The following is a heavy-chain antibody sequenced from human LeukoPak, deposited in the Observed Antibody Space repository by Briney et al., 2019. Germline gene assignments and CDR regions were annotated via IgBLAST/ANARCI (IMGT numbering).Heavy chain of an antibody. D-gene: IGHD3-22*01. CDR2: IIPILGIA. Sequence: SVKVSCKASGGTFSSYTIGWVRQAPGQGLEWMGRIIPILGIANYAQKFQGRFTITADKSTSTAYMELSSLRSEDTAVYYCARARGDYDSSGYYYSYYGMDVWGQGTTVTVSS. CDR1: GGTFSSYT. J-gene: IGHJ6*02. CDR3: ARARGDYDSSGYYYSYYGMDV. V-gene: IGHV1-69*02.